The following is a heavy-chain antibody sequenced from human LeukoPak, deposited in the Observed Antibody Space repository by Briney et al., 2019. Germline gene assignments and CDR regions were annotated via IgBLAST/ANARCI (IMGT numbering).Heavy chain of an antibody. CDR2: INYGGST. D-gene: IGHD3-22*01. CDR3: ARDRPTYYYDSNGPSPFDY. J-gene: IGHJ4*02. Sequence: SETLSLTCAVHGGSFSGYYWTWIRQPPGEGPEWIGEINYGGSTSYKPSLKSRVTISVDTSKNQFSLKLSSATAADTAVCYCARDRPTYYYDSNGPSPFDYWGQGTLVTVSS. CDR1: GGSFSGYY. V-gene: IGHV4-34*01.